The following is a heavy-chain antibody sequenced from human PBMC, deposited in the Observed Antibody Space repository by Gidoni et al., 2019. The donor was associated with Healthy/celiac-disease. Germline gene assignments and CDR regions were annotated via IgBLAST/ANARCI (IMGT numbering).Heavy chain of an antibody. Sequence: QLQLQESGPGLVKPSETLSLTCTVSGGSISSSSYYWGWIRQPPGKGLEWIGSIYYSGSTYYNPSLKSRVTISVDTSKNQFSLKLSSVTAADTAVYYCARNLRAGLGAFYFDYWGQGTLVTVSS. CDR3: ARNLRAGLGAFYFDY. V-gene: IGHV4-39*01. CDR1: GGSISSSSYY. D-gene: IGHD3-9*01. J-gene: IGHJ4*02. CDR2: IYYSGST.